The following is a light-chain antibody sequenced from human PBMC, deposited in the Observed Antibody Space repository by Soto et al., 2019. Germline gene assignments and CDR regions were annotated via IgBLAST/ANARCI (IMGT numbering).Light chain of an antibody. CDR2: DVG. V-gene: IGLV2-14*01. J-gene: IGLJ2*01. Sequence: SALTQPASVSGSPGQSITISCTGTSSDVGGYNYVSWYQQHPGKAPKLMIYDVGNRPSGVSNRFSGSKSGNTASLTISGLQAEDEADYYCSSYTSSSTPVVFGGGTKLTVL. CDR3: SSYTSSSTPVV. CDR1: SSDVGGYNY.